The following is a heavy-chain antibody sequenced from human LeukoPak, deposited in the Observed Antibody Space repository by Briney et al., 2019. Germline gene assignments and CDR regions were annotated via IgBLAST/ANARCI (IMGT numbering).Heavy chain of an antibody. CDR2: IYHSGST. D-gene: IGHD3-16*01. CDR3: ARHGGRYAGLSYFDY. CDR1: GYSLSSGYY. J-gene: IGHJ4*02. V-gene: IGHV4-38-2*01. Sequence: SETLSLTCAVSGYSLSSGYYWGWIRQPPGKGLEWIGSIYHSGSTYYNPSLKSRVTISVDTSKNQFSLKLSSVTAADTAVYYCARHGGRYAGLSYFDYWGQGTLVTVSS.